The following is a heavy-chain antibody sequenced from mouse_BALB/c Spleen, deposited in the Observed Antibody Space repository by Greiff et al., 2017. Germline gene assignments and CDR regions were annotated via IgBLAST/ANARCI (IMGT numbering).Heavy chain of an antibody. CDR3: ARGHYFDN. CDR2: IAPGSGST. CDR1: GYTFTSYW. Sequence: DLVKPGASVKLSCKASGYTFTSYWINWIKQRPGQGLEWIGRIAPGSGSTYYNEMFKGKATLTVDTSSSTTYIQLSSLSSEDSAVYFCARGHYFDNGGKGTTLTVSS. J-gene: IGHJ2*01. V-gene: IGHV1S41*01.